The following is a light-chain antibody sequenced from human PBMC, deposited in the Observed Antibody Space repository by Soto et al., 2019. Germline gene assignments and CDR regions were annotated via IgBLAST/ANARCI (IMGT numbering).Light chain of an antibody. V-gene: IGKV1-5*03. J-gene: IGKJ1*01. Sequence: DIQMTQSPSTLSASVGDRVTITCRASQTISNYLTWYQQRPGKAPKLLIYRSSILQNGVPSRFSDSGSGTEFTLTISSLQHDDFATYYCQQYYIYATFGQGTRVEI. CDR2: RSS. CDR3: QQYYIYAT. CDR1: QTISNY.